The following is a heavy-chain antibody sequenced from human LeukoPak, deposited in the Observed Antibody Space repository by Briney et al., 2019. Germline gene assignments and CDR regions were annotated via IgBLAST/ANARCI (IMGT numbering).Heavy chain of an antibody. D-gene: IGHD3-22*01. V-gene: IGHV4-30-2*01. J-gene: IGHJ4*02. Sequence: TLSLTCAVSGGSISSGGYSWRWIRQPPGKGLEWIGYIYHSGSTYYNPSLKSRVTISVDRSKNQFSLKLSSVTAADTAVYYCARATEDYYDSSGYYYAFDYWGQGTLVTVSS. CDR3: ARATEDYYDSSGYYYAFDY. CDR2: IYHSGST. CDR1: GGSISSGGYS.